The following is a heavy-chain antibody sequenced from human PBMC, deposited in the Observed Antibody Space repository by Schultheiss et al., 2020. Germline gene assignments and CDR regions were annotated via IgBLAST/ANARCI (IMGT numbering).Heavy chain of an antibody. Sequence: WGSLRLSCAASGFTFSSYAMHWVRQAPGKGLEWVAVISYDGSNKYYADSVKGRFTIARDNSKNTLYLQMNSLRAEDTAVYYCAREVGVDGYNTRMDVWGKGTTVTVSS. CDR1: GFTFSSYA. CDR3: AREVGVDGYNTRMDV. CDR2: ISYDGSNK. J-gene: IGHJ6*03. V-gene: IGHV3-30-3*01. D-gene: IGHD5-24*01.